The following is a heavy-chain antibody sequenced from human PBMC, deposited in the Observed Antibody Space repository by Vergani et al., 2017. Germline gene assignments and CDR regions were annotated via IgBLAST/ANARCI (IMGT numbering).Heavy chain of an antibody. J-gene: IGHJ6*03. V-gene: IGHV3-66*01. CDR3: ARVNGGDPHSSVDGSADEQRSSYYYYYMDV. D-gene: IGHD5/OR15-5a*01. CDR1: GFTVSSNY. Sequence: EVQLVESGGGLVQPGGSLRLSCAASGFTVSSNYMSWVRQAPGKGLEWVSVIYSGGSTYYADSVKGRFTISRDNSKNTLYLQMNSLRAEDTAVYYCARVNGGDPHSSVDGSADEQRSSYYYYYMDVWGKGTTVTVSS. CDR2: IYSGGST.